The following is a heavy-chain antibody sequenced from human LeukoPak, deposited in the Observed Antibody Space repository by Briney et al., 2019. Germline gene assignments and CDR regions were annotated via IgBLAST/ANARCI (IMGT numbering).Heavy chain of an antibody. CDR3: ARKSRDGYNYDSSGFFDY. CDR2: ISYDGSNK. Sequence: PGGSLRLSCAASGFTFSSYAMHWVRQAPGKGLDWVAVISYDGSNKYYADSVKGRFTISRDNSKNTLYLQMNSLRAEDTAVYYCARKSRDGYNYDSSGFFDYWGQGTLVTVSS. CDR1: GFTFSSYA. V-gene: IGHV3-30-3*01. J-gene: IGHJ4*02. D-gene: IGHD5-24*01.